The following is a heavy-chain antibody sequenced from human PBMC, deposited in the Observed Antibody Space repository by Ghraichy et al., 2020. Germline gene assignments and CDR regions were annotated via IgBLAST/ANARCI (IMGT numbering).Heavy chain of an antibody. J-gene: IGHJ4*02. V-gene: IGHV1-18*01. CDR3: ARGGARSGSYYFSDY. Sequence: ASVKVSRKASGYTFTSYGISWVRQAPGQGLEWMGWISAYNGNTNYAQKLQGRVTMTTDTSTSTAYMELRSLRSDDTAVYYCARGGARSGSYYFSDYWGQGTLVTVSS. D-gene: IGHD1-26*01. CDR2: ISAYNGNT. CDR1: GYTFTSYG.